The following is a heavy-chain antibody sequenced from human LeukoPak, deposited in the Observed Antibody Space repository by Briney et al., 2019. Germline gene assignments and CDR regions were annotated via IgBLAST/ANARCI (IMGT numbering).Heavy chain of an antibody. J-gene: IGHJ3*02. CDR2: IKSKSDGATT. Sequence: PGGSLRLSCAPSGFIFGNAWMSWVRQAPGKGPEWVGRIKSKSDGATTDYAAPVKGRFTISRDNSKNTLSLQMDSLRAEDTAVYYCAKGESRYSTFNMWGQGTMVTVSS. CDR3: AKGESRYSTFNM. V-gene: IGHV3-15*01. D-gene: IGHD3-9*01. CDR1: GFIFGNAW.